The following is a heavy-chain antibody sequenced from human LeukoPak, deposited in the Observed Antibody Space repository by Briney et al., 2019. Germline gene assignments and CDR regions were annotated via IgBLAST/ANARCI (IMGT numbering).Heavy chain of an antibody. V-gene: IGHV3-23*01. CDR2: ISGSGGST. Sequence: GGSLRLSCAASRFTFSSSAMSWVRQAPGKGLEWVSTISGSGGSTYSTDSVKGRFTISRDNSKSTLYLQMNSLRVEDTAIYYCAKGGPQFFDYWGQGTLVTVSS. D-gene: IGHD5-24*01. J-gene: IGHJ4*02. CDR3: AKGGPQFFDY. CDR1: RFTFSSSA.